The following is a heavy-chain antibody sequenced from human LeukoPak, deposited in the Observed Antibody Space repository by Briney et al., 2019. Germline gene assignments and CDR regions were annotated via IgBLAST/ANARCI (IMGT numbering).Heavy chain of an antibody. CDR3: ARVVNGGHFDY. Sequence: SETLSLTCSVSGASINDYYWTWIRQPPGKGLEWIGYVYHTGTSGYHPSLKSRVAMSLDTSKNQVSLKLRSVTAADTAVYFCARVVNGGHFDYWGQGTLVTVSS. CDR2: VYHTGTS. CDR1: GASINDYY. D-gene: IGHD2-8*01. V-gene: IGHV4-59*01. J-gene: IGHJ4*02.